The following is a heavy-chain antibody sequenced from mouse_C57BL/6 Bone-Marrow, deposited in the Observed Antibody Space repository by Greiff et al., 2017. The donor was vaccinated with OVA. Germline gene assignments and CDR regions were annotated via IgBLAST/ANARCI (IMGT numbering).Heavy chain of an antibody. D-gene: IGHD1-1*01. J-gene: IGHJ2*01. Sequence: EVKVVESGGGLVQPGGSLSLSCAASGFTFTDYYMSWVRQPPGKALEWLGFIRNKANGYTTEYSASVKGWFTISRDNSQSILYLQMNALRAEDSATYYCASSITTGYYFDYWGQGTTLTVSS. CDR3: ASSITTGYYFDY. V-gene: IGHV7-3*01. CDR2: IRNKANGYTT. CDR1: GFTFTDYY.